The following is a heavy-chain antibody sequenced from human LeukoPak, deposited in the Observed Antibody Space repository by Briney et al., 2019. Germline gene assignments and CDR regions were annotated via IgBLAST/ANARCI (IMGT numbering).Heavy chain of an antibody. Sequence: ETLSLTCTVSGGSVSSGSYYWSWVRQAPGKGLEWVSYISSSSSTIYYADSVKGRFTISRDNAKNSLYLQMNSLRDGDTAVCYCARERLRVHDYWGQGTLVTASS. D-gene: IGHD2-21*02. CDR2: ISSSSSTI. J-gene: IGHJ4*02. CDR1: GGSVSSGSYY. CDR3: ARERLRVHDY. V-gene: IGHV3-48*02.